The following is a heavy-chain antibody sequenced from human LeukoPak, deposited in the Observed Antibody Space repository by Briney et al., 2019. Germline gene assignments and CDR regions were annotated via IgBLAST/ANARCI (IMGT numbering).Heavy chain of an antibody. Sequence: GGSLRLSCAVSGFTFSSYSMPWVRQAPGKGLEWVSYISRSSSATYDADSVKGRFTISRDNAKDSLYLQMSSLRAEDTAVYYCARADSSSRHFDYWGQGILVTVSS. CDR1: GFTFSSYS. D-gene: IGHD6-6*01. V-gene: IGHV3-48*04. CDR2: ISRSSSAT. CDR3: ARADSSSRHFDY. J-gene: IGHJ4*02.